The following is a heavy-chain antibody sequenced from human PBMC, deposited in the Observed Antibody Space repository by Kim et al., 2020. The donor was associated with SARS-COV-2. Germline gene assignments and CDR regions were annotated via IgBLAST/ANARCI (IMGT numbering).Heavy chain of an antibody. CDR2: ISYDGSNK. J-gene: IGHJ5*02. CDR3: AREGMMPGTQTHFDP. CDR1: GFTFSSYA. Sequence: GGSLRLSCAASGFTFSSYAMHWVRQAPGKGLEWVAVISYDGSNKYYADSVKGRFTISRDNSKNTLYLQMNSLRAEDTAVYYCAREGMMPGTQTHFDPWGQGTLVTVSS. V-gene: IGHV3-30-3*01. D-gene: IGHD1-7*01.